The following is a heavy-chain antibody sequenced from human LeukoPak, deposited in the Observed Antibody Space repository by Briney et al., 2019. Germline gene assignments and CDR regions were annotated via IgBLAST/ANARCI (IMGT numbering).Heavy chain of an antibody. J-gene: IGHJ3*02. V-gene: IGHV4-4*07. Sequence: PSETLSLTCSVSGGSISGYYWTWIRQPAGKGLEWIGRVYTSGSTHYDPSLKTRLTMSVDTSKNQFSLKLSSVTAADTAVYYCARLITGTTTAFDIWGQGTMVTVSS. CDR2: VYTSGST. D-gene: IGHD1-7*01. CDR1: GGSISGYY. CDR3: ARLITGTTTAFDI.